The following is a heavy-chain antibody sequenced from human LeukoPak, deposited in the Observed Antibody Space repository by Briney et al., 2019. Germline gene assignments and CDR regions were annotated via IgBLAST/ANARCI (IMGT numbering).Heavy chain of an antibody. D-gene: IGHD2-15*01. Sequence: GGSLRLACDAAGFTFTSYSMHSVRLPPGKRPEWVSSITSSGAGTFYTDALSGRFTISRDNGKKAVFLQMKNLRRGDSALYYCAKGTDTSGRQNFDIWGQGTLVTVSS. V-gene: IGHV3-23*01. CDR1: GFTFTSYS. CDR2: ITSSGAGT. CDR3: AKGTDTSGRQNFDI. J-gene: IGHJ4*02.